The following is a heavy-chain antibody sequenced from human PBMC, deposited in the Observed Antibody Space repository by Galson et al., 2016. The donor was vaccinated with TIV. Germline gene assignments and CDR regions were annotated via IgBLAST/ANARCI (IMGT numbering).Heavy chain of an antibody. CDR1: GDTFNTYA. J-gene: IGHJ5*02. D-gene: IGHD3-16*01. Sequence: SVKVSCKVSGDTFNTYAVSWVRQAPGQGLECMGTIIPLLRASTSAQRFQGRVSITADESTTTVFMELSSLRIDDMAVYYCARDLGATYFDYSWGSYVYTDFDPWGQGTLVTVSS. CDR3: ARDLGATYFDYSWGSYVYTDFDP. CDR2: IIPLLRAS. V-gene: IGHV1-69*11.